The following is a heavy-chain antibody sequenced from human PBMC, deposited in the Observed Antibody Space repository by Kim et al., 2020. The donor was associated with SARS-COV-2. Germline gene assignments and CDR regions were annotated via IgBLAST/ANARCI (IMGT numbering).Heavy chain of an antibody. CDR3: ARVGYYDSSGYYYYYGMDV. CDR2: IIPIFGTA. J-gene: IGHJ6*02. Sequence: SVKVSCKASGGTFSSYAISWVRQAPGQGLEWMGGIIPIFGTANYAQKFQGRVTITADESTSTAYMELSSLRSEDTAVYYCARVGYYDSSGYYYYYGMDVWGQGTTVTVSS. D-gene: IGHD3-22*01. CDR1: GGTFSSYA. V-gene: IGHV1-69*13.